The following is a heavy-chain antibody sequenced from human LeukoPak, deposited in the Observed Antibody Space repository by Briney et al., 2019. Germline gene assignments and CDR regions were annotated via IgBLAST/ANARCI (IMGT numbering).Heavy chain of an antibody. CDR2: ISYDGSNK. CDR3: ARDYYDILTRGSPGAFDI. D-gene: IGHD3-9*01. J-gene: IGHJ3*02. V-gene: IGHV3-30-3*01. CDR1: GFTFSSYA. Sequence: GGSLRLSCAASGFTFSSYAMHWVRQAPGKGLEWVAVISYDGSNKYYGDSVKRRFTISRDNSKNTLYLQMNRLRAEDTAVYYCARDYYDILTRGSPGAFDIWGQGTMVTVSS.